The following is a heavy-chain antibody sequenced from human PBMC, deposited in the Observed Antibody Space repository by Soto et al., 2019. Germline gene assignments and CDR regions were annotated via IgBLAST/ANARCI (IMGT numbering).Heavy chain of an antibody. J-gene: IGHJ4*02. CDR2: IWFDGSNK. V-gene: IGHV3-33*01. Sequence: QVQLVESGGGVVQPGRSLRLSCAASGFTFSSYGMQWVRQAPGKGLEWVAVIWFDGSNKFYADSVKGRFTISRDNSKNTVSLQMNSLRDEDSAAYYCATTGPDWGQGTLVTVSS. CDR3: ATTGPD. CDR1: GFTFSSYG.